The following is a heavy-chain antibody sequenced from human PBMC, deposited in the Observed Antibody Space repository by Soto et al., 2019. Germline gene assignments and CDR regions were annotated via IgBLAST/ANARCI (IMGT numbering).Heavy chain of an antibody. J-gene: IGHJ3*02. Sequence: QVQLVESGGGVVQPARSLRLSCAASGFTFSSYGMHWVRQAPGKGLEWVAVIWYDGSNKYYADSVKGRFTISRDNSKNTLYLQMNSLRAEDTAVYFCAREDYGDYGDAFDIWGQGTMVTVSS. CDR3: AREDYGDYGDAFDI. CDR1: GFTFSSYG. V-gene: IGHV3-33*01. D-gene: IGHD4-17*01. CDR2: IWYDGSNK.